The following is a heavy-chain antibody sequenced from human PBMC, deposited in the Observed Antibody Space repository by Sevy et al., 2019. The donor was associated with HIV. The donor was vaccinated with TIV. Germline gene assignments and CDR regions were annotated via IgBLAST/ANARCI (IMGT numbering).Heavy chain of an antibody. D-gene: IGHD4-17*01. CDR1: GGSVSSDTYY. CDR2: IHYSGTT. J-gene: IGHJ5*02. Sequence: SETLSLTCTVSGGSVSSDTYYWSWIRQPPGKGLEWIGYIHYSGTTNYNSSLKSRVTISVDTSKNQFSLRLSSVTAADTAVYYCARSPYVDYVNWFDPCGQGTLVTVSS. V-gene: IGHV4-61*01. CDR3: ARSPYVDYVNWFDP.